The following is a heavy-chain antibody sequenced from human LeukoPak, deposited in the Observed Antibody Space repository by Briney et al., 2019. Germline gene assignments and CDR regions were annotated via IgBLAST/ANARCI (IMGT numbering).Heavy chain of an antibody. D-gene: IGHD3-10*01. V-gene: IGHV4-38-2*02. CDR3: ARASGDWTDWYFDL. J-gene: IGHJ2*01. CDR2: IYHSGST. CDR1: GYSISSGYY. Sequence: SETLSPTCTVSGYSISSGYYWGWSRQPPGKGLEWIGSIYHSGSTYYNPSLKSRVTISVDTSKNQFSLKLSSVTAADTAVYYCARASGDWTDWYFDLWGRGTLVTVSS.